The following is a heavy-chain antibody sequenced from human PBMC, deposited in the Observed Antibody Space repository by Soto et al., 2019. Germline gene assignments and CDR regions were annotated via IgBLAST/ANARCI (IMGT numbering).Heavy chain of an antibody. D-gene: IGHD6-19*01. CDR2: ISSSSSYI. CDR1: GFTFSSYS. CDR3: ARDLWQWLDRGGDD. Sequence: EVQLVESGGGLVKPGGSLRLSCAASGFTFSSYSMNWVRQAPGKGLEWVSSISSSSSYIYYADSVKGRFTISRDNAKNSLYLQMNSLRAEDTAVYYCARDLWQWLDRGGDDWGQGTLVTVSS. J-gene: IGHJ4*02. V-gene: IGHV3-21*01.